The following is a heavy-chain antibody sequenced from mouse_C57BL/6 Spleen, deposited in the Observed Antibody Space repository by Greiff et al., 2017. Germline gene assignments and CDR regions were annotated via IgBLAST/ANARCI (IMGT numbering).Heavy chain of an antibody. Sequence: VQLQQSGPELVKPGDSVKISCKASGYSFTGYFMNWVMQSHGKSLEWIGRINPYNGDTFYNQKFKGKATLTVDKSSSTAHMELRSLTSEDSAVYYCARRSDYGSSFLDYWGQGTTLTVSS. CDR2: INPYNGDT. CDR1: GYSFTGYF. J-gene: IGHJ2*01. CDR3: ARRSDYGSSFLDY. V-gene: IGHV1-20*01. D-gene: IGHD1-1*01.